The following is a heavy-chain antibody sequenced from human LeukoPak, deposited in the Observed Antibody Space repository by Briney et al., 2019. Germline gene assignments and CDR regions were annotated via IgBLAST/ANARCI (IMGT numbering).Heavy chain of an antibody. CDR1: GFIFSSYA. CDR2: ISYDGSNK. Sequence: PGGSLRLSCAASGFIFSSYAMHWVRQAPGKGLEWVAVISYDGSNKYYADSVKGRFTISRDNSKNTLYLQMNSLRAEDTAVYYCARVGSVVVPAASNWFDPWGQGTLVTVSS. CDR3: ARVGSVVVPAASNWFDP. V-gene: IGHV3-30-3*01. D-gene: IGHD2-2*01. J-gene: IGHJ5*02.